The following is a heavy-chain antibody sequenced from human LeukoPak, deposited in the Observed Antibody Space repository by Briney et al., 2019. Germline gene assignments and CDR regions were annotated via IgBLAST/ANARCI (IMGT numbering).Heavy chain of an antibody. CDR2: IYSGGST. J-gene: IGHJ4*02. CDR1: GFTVSSNF. V-gene: IGHV3-53*01. Sequence: GGSLRLSCAASGFTVSSNFMSWVRQAPGKGLEWVSVIYSGGSTYYADSVKGRFTISRDNSKNTLYLQMNSLRAEDTAVYYCARGVGSGSRLRAGDYWGQGTLVTVSS. CDR3: ARGVGSGSRLRAGDY. D-gene: IGHD1-26*01.